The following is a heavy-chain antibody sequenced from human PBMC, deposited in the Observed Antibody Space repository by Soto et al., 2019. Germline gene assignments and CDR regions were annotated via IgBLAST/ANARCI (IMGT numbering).Heavy chain of an antibody. V-gene: IGHV3-33*06. Sequence: QVQLVESGGGVVQPGRSLRLSCTASGFNFSSYVMHWVRQAPGKGLEWVAVIWYDGSEKVYADSVKGRFTISRDNSKDTLNLQMNSLRAEDTAVFYCAKEEHRGSSFDYWGQGTLVTVSS. CDR2: IWYDGSEK. CDR3: AKEEHRGSSFDY. J-gene: IGHJ4*02. CDR1: GFNFSSYV. D-gene: IGHD1-26*01.